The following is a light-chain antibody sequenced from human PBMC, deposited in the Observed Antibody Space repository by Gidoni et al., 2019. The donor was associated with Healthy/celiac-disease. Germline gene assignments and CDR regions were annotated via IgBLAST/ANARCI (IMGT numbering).Light chain of an antibody. CDR3: AAWDDSLNGSLV. J-gene: IGLJ3*02. V-gene: IGLV1-44*01. Sequence: QSVLTQPPSASGTPGQRVTLSCSGSSSNIGSNTVNWYQQLPGTAPKLLIYSNNQRPSGVPDRFSGSKSGTSASLAISGLQSEDEADYYCAAWDDSLNGSLVFGGGTKLTVL. CDR2: SNN. CDR1: SSNIGSNT.